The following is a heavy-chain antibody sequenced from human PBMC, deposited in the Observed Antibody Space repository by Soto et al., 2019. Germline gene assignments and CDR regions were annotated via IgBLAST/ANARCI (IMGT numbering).Heavy chain of an antibody. Sequence: GGSLILSCAASGFTFSSYSMNWVRQAPGKGLEWVSYISSSSSTIYYADSVKGRFTISRDNAKNSLYLQMNSLRAEDTAVYYCAREYCSSTSCLNGFDPGGQGTLVTVSS. CDR3: AREYCSSTSCLNGFDP. D-gene: IGHD2-2*01. J-gene: IGHJ5*02. V-gene: IGHV3-48*01. CDR1: GFTFSSYS. CDR2: ISSSSSTI.